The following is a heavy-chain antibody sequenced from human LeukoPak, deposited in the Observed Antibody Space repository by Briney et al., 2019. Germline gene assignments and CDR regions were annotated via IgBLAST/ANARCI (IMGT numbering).Heavy chain of an antibody. D-gene: IGHD5-18*01. CDR3: ARGPSQVEWRYSYGFRGPGYMDV. Sequence: KPSETLSLTCTVSGVSISSSSYYWGWIRQPPGKGLEWIGSXXXXXXXYYNPSLKSRVTMSVDTSKNQFSLKLSSVTAADTAVYYCARGPSQVEWRYSYGFRGPGYMDVWGQGTTVTVSS. V-gene: IGHV4-39*07. CDR1: GVSISSSSYY. J-gene: IGHJ6*02. CDR2: XXXXXXX.